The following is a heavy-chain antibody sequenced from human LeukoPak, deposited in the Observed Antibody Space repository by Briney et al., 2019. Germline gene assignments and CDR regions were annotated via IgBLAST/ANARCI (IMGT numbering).Heavy chain of an antibody. V-gene: IGHV3-33*01. J-gene: IGHJ5*02. CDR1: GFTFSSYG. Sequence: GGSLRLSCAASGFTFSSYGMHWVRQAPGKGLEWVAVIWYDGSSKYYADSVKGRFTISRDNSKNTLYLQMNSLRAEDTAVYYCAGRYCSGGSCYYNWFDPWGQGTLVTVSS. CDR2: IWYDGSSK. CDR3: AGRYCSGGSCYYNWFDP. D-gene: IGHD2-15*01.